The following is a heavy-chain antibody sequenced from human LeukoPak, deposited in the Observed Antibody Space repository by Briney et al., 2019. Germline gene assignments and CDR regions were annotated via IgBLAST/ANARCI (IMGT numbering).Heavy chain of an antibody. D-gene: IGHD2-8*01. V-gene: IGHV1-18*01. CDR3: ARAAPRDCTNGICWVDY. CDR1: GYSFTNYG. Sequence: VASVKVSCEASGYSFTNYGFTWVRQAPGQGLEWMGWINANNGNTNYAQRLQGRVTMTIDTSTNTAYMELRSLRSDDTAVYYCARAAPRDCTNGICWVDYWGQGTLVTVSS. J-gene: IGHJ4*02. CDR2: INANNGNT.